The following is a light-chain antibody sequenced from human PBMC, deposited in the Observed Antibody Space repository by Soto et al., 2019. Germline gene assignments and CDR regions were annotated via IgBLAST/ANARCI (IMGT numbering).Light chain of an antibody. CDR1: QSVDSNY. CDR3: QQYGTPRSVT. CDR2: GAS. Sequence: PREAATLSCRASQSVDSNYLAWYQQKPGQTPRLIIYGASGRADGTPHRFSGSGFGTDFTLTISKVEPEDFAVYYCQQYGTPRSVTFGQGTRLEIK. V-gene: IGKV3-20*01. J-gene: IGKJ5*01.